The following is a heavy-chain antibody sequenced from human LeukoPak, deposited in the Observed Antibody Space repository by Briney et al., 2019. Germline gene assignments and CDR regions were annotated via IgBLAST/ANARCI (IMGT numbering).Heavy chain of an antibody. J-gene: IGHJ6*02. CDR1: GFTFSSYG. Sequence: GGSLRLSCAASGFTFSSYGMHWVRQAPGKGLEWVAVIWYDGGNKYYADSVKGRFTISRDNSKNTLYLQMNSLRAEDTAVYYCARDVCSTSCYYYGMDVWGQGTTVTVSS. V-gene: IGHV3-33*01. D-gene: IGHD2-2*01. CDR3: ARDVCSTSCYYYGMDV. CDR2: IWYDGGNK.